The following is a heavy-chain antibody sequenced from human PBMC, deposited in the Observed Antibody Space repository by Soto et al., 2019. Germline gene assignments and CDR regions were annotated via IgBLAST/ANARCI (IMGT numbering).Heavy chain of an antibody. CDR3: ARTEPTYYYYYGMDV. J-gene: IGHJ6*02. CDR2: INAGNGNT. V-gene: IGHV1-3*05. D-gene: IGHD1-1*01. Sequence: QVQLVQSGAEEKKPGASVKVSCKASGYTFTSYAMHWVRQAPGQRLEWMGWINAGNGNTKYSQKFQGRVTITRDTSASTAYMELSSLRSEDTAVYYCARTEPTYYYYYGMDVWGQGTTVTVSS. CDR1: GYTFTSYA.